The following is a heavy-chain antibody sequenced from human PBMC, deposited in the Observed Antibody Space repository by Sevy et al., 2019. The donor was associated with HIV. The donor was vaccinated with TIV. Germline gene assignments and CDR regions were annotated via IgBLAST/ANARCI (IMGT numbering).Heavy chain of an antibody. CDR1: GFTFSSYG. Sequence: GGSLRLSCAASGFTFSSYGMHWVRQAPGKGLEWVAVIWYDGSNKYYAASVKGRFTISRDNSKNTLYLQMNSLRAEDTAVYYCARDPAGEGYAIRYFQHWGQGTLVTVSS. CDR2: IWYDGSNK. V-gene: IGHV3-33*01. J-gene: IGHJ1*01. CDR3: ARDPAGEGYAIRYFQH. D-gene: IGHD3-10*01.